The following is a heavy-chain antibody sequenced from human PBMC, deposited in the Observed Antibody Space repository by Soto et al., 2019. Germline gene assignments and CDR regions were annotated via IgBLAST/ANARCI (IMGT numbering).Heavy chain of an antibody. Sequence: PVKGVEWIRNIYYSGSTYYNPSLKSRVIISVDTSKNKFSLKLSSVTAADTAVYYCARFFFFQAEDGIRDPCTVSAFLLNRSSDL. CDR3: ARFFFFQAEDGIRDPCTVSAFLLNRSSDL. CDR2: IYYSGST. D-gene: IGHD2-15*01. V-gene: IGHV4-39*01. J-gene: IGHJ2*01.